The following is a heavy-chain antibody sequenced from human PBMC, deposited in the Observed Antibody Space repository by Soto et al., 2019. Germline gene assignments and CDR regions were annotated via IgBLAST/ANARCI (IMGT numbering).Heavy chain of an antibody. D-gene: IGHD6-13*01. V-gene: IGHV5-51*01. CDR2: IYPGDSDT. Sequence: PGELLKISCKGSGYSFTSYWIGWVRQMPGKGLEWMGIIYPGDSDTRYSPSFQGQVTISADKSISTAYLQWSSLKASDTAMYYCARTSAAGKYYYGMDVWGQGTTVTVSS. CDR3: ARTSAAGKYYYGMDV. J-gene: IGHJ6*02. CDR1: GYSFTSYW.